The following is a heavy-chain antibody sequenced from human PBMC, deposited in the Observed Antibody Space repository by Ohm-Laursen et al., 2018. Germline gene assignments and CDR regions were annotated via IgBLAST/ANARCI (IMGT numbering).Heavy chain of an antibody. CDR1: GFTFSNYA. V-gene: IGHV3-23*01. J-gene: IGHJ4*02. CDR3: GTGKYGGPFDY. Sequence: SLRLSCAASGFTFSNYAMSWVRQAPGKGLEWVSAISGSGGSTNYADSVKGRFTISRDNSKNTLQLQMNSLRAEDTAVYYCGTGKYGGPFDYWGQGTLVTVSS. D-gene: IGHD4-23*01. CDR2: ISGSGGST.